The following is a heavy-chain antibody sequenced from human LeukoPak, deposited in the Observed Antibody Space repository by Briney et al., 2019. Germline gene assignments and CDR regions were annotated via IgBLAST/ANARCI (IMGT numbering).Heavy chain of an antibody. CDR2: IIPIFGTT. CDR1: GGTFSSYT. V-gene: IGHV1-69*05. D-gene: IGHD4-23*01. J-gene: IGHJ3*02. Sequence: ASVKVSCKASGGTFSSYTFSWVRQAPGQGLEWMGGIIPIFGTTTYAQKFQGRVTVITDESTSTVYMELSSLRSEDTAVYYCARESSSKSRETTVVTDAFDIWGQGTMVTVSS. CDR3: ARESSSKSRETTVVTDAFDI.